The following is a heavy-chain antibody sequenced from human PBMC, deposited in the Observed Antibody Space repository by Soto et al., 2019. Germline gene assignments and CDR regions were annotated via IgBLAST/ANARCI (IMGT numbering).Heavy chain of an antibody. V-gene: IGHV4-30-4*01. J-gene: IGHJ4*02. CDR3: ARVRLDRRYYDSSGYER. Sequence: RSLTCTVSGGSISSGDYYWSWIRQPPGKGLEWIGYIYYSGSTYYNPSLKSRVTISVDTSKNQFSLKLSSVTAADTAVYYCARVRLDRRYYDSSGYERWGQGTLVTVSS. CDR2: IYYSGST. CDR1: GGSISSGDYY. D-gene: IGHD3-22*01.